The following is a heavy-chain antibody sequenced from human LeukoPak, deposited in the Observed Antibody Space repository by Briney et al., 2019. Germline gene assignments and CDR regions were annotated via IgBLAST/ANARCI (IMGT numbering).Heavy chain of an antibody. D-gene: IGHD1-1*01. CDR1: GFIFSSYA. Sequence: GGSLRLSCLASGFIFSSYAMHWVRQAPGKGLEYVSAISPNGGSTYYADSVKGRFSISRDNSKNILYLQMSSVRPEDTAVYYCVPKGNEGYWGQGTLVTVSS. CDR2: ISPNGGST. J-gene: IGHJ4*02. V-gene: IGHV3-64D*06. CDR3: VPKGNEGY.